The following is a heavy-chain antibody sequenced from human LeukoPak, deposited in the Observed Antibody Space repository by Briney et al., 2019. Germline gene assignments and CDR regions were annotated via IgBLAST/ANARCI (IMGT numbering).Heavy chain of an antibody. CDR1: GGTFSSYA. J-gene: IGHJ5*02. CDR2: IIPIFGTA. D-gene: IGHD3-3*01. Sequence: GASVKVSCKASGGTFSSYAISWVRQAPAQGLEWMGGIIPIFGTANYAQKFQGRVTITADESTSTAYMELSSLRSEDTAVYYCASPYYDFWSGYFKPWFDPWGQRTLVTVSS. CDR3: ASPYYDFWSGYFKPWFDP. V-gene: IGHV1-69*13.